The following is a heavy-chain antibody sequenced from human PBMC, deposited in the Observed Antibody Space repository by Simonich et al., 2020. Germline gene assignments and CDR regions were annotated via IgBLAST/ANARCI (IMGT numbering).Heavy chain of an antibody. Sequence: EVQLVESGGGLVPPGGSMRLSCAASGFTFSSYWMHCVRQAPGKGLCCVSRINREGSSTSYADSLKGRFTISRDNAKNTLYLQMNSLRAEDTAVYYCARDYSNYDAFDIWGQGTMVTVSS. D-gene: IGHD4-4*01. CDR2: INREGSST. J-gene: IGHJ3*02. CDR3: ARDYSNYDAFDI. V-gene: IGHV3-74*01. CDR1: GFTFSSYW.